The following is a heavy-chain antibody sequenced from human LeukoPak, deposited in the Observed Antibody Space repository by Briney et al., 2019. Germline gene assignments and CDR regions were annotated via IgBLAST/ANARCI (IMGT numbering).Heavy chain of an antibody. CDR3: ARLGGGSSWYPGYFQH. Sequence: GESLKISCKGSGYSFTSYWIGWVRQMPGKGLEWMEIIYPGDSDTRYSPSFQGQVTISADKSISTAYLQWSSLKASDTAMYYCARLGGGSSWYPGYFQHWGQGTLVTVSS. D-gene: IGHD6-13*01. CDR2: IYPGDSDT. V-gene: IGHV5-51*01. CDR1: GYSFTSYW. J-gene: IGHJ1*01.